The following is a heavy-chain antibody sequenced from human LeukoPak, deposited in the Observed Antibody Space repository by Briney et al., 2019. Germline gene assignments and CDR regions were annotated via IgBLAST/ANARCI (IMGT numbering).Heavy chain of an antibody. D-gene: IGHD4-17*01. Sequence: SETLSLTCGVSGGSISSSYWWSWVRQPPGKGLEWIGEIYHSGSTNYNPSLKSRVTISVDKSQNQFSLKLSSVTAADTAVYYCARKEYGDPRTFGIWGQGTVVTVSS. CDR2: IYHSGST. V-gene: IGHV4-4*02. CDR1: GGSISSSYW. CDR3: ARKEYGDPRTFGI. J-gene: IGHJ3*02.